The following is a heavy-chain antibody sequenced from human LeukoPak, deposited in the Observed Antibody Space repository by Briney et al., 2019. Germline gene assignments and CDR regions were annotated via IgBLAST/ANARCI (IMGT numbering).Heavy chain of an antibody. J-gene: IGHJ5*02. D-gene: IGHD6-6*01. CDR2: IIPIFGTA. CDR1: GGTFSSYA. CDR3: ARVRGYSSSSFSDWFDP. V-gene: IGHV1-69*05. Sequence: SVKVSCKASGGTFSSYAISWVRQAPGQGLEWMGRIIPIFGTANYAQKFQGRVTITTDESTSKAYMELSSLRSEDTAVYHCARVRGYSSSSFSDWFDPWGQGTLVTVSS.